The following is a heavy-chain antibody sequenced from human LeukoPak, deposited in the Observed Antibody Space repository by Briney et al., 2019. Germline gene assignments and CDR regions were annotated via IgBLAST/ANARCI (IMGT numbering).Heavy chain of an antibody. D-gene: IGHD1-26*01. CDR3: ARSFMGAPNHLVDY. CDR1: GGTFSSYA. Sequence: ASVKVSCKASGGTFSSYAISWVRQAPGQGLEWMGRIIPILGIANYAQKFQGRVMITADKSTSTAYMELSSLRSEDTAVYYCARSFMGAPNHLVDYWGQGTLVTVSS. CDR2: IIPILGIA. J-gene: IGHJ4*02. V-gene: IGHV1-69*04.